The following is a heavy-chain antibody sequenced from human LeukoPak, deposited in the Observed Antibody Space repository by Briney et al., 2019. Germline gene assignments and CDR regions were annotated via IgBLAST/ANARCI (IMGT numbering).Heavy chain of an antibody. CDR2: FSSSSSTV. D-gene: IGHD2-2*02. CDR3: ARDPLYCGSSTCYNYYYSMDV. J-gene: IGHJ6*02. Sequence: GGSLRLSCAASGFTFSSYSMHWVRQAQGEGLGWVSYFSSSSSTVHYADSVRGRFTISRDSAKNSLYLQMNSLGDEDTAVYYCARDPLYCGSSTCYNYYYSMDVWGQGTTVTVSS. CDR1: GFTFSSYS. V-gene: IGHV3-48*02.